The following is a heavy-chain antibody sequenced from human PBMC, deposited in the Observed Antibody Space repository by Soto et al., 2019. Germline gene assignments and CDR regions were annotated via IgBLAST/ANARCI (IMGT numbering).Heavy chain of an antibody. V-gene: IGHV1-69*12. CDR1: GGTFSNYG. D-gene: IGHD3-22*01. Sequence: QVQLVQSGAEVKKPGSSVKVSCKSAGGTFSNYGFSWVRQAPGQGLECMGVIVPIFGAEHPQKFQGRVTITADESTNTVLMERRGLRSEDTAVYYCARGGSDDVGSGYYQCQVWGQGTTVTVS. J-gene: IGHJ6*02. CDR3: ARGGSDDVGSGYYQCQV. CDR2: IVPIFGA.